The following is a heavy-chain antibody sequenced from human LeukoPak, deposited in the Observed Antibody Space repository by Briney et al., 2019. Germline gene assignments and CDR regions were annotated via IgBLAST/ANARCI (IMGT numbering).Heavy chain of an antibody. CDR2: INHSGST. J-gene: IGHJ4*02. Sequence: PSETLSLTCAVYGGSFSGYYWSWIRHPSEKGLEWVGEINHSGSTPYNPSLKSRVTISVDTSKNQFSLKLSSVTATDTAVYYCARGQPPFTMIVVAITPRYFDYWGQGTLVTVSS. V-gene: IGHV4-34*01. D-gene: IGHD3-22*01. CDR3: ARGQPPFTMIVVAITPRYFDY. CDR1: GGSFSGYY.